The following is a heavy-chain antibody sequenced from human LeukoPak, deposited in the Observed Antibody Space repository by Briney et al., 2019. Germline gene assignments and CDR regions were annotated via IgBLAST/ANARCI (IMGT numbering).Heavy chain of an antibody. CDR1: GFSFSIYE. J-gene: IGHJ4*02. D-gene: IGHD6-19*01. Sequence: WGSLRLSCAASGFSFSIYEKNWVRQAPGKGLEWVSNISPSGTTKYYADSVKGRFTISRDNAKNSLYLQMNSLRAEDTGVYYCAKLAVASADSWGQGTLVTVSS. CDR2: ISPSGTTK. V-gene: IGHV3-48*03. CDR3: AKLAVASADS.